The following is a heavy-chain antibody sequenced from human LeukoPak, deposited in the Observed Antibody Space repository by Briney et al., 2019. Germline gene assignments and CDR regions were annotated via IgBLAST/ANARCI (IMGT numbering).Heavy chain of an antibody. V-gene: IGHV4-39*01. CDR1: GGSISSSTYY. CDR3: AKPLSGRSSAHGDAFDI. J-gene: IGHJ3*02. D-gene: IGHD6-13*01. CDR2: IYYSGST. Sequence: PSETLSLTCSVSGGSISSSTYYWGWIRQPPGKGLEWIGSIYYSGSTYYNASLKSRVTISADTSKNQFSLKLSSVTDADTAVYYGAKPLSGRSSAHGDAFDIWGQGTMVTVSS.